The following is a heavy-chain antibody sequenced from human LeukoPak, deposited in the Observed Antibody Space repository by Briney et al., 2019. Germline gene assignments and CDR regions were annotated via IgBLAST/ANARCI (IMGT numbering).Heavy chain of an antibody. J-gene: IGHJ4*02. V-gene: IGHV3-48*03. CDR3: ARDPSGSYFDY. D-gene: IGHD1-26*01. Sequence: GGSLRLSCAASGFTFSSYEMNWVRQAPGKGLEWVSYISSSGSTIYYADSVKGRFTISRDNAKNSLYLQMNSLRAEDTAVYYCARDPSGSYFDYWGQGTLVTVSS. CDR1: GFTFSSYE. CDR2: ISSSGSTI.